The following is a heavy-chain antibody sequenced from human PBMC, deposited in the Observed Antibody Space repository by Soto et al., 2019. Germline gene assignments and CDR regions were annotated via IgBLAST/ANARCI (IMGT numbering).Heavy chain of an antibody. CDR3: AKATRERCIGAHCYPFDF. J-gene: IGHJ4*02. V-gene: IGHV4-61*01. CDR1: GGSVSSGSYY. Sequence: SETLSLTCTVSGGSVSSGSYYWSWIRQPPGKGLEWIGYIYYSGSTNYNPSLKSRVTISVDTSKNTMYLQMNNLRADDTAMYHCAKATRERCIGAHCYPFDFWGQGILVTVSS. D-gene: IGHD2-15*01. CDR2: IYYSGST.